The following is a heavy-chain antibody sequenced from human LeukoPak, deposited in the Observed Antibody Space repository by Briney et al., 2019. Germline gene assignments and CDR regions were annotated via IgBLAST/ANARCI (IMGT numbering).Heavy chain of an antibody. J-gene: IGHJ4*02. V-gene: IGHV3-9*01. CDR2: ISWNSGSI. CDR1: GFTFDDYA. D-gene: IGHD5-24*01. Sequence: GRSLRLSCAASGFTFDDYAMHWVRQAPGKGLEWVSGISWNSGSIGYADSVKGRFTISRDNAKNSLYLQMNSLRADDTALYYCAKDTEEMATIGYFDYWGQGTLVTVSS. CDR3: AKDTEEMATIGYFDY.